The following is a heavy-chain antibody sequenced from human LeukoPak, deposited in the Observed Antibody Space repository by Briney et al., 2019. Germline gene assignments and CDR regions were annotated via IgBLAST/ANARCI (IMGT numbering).Heavy chain of an antibody. V-gene: IGHV1-2*02. D-gene: IGHD2-2*01. CDR3: ARAIGYCSSTSCSPIGHYYYGMDV. J-gene: IGHJ6*02. CDR1: GYTFTGYY. CDR2: INPNSGGT. Sequence: ASVKVSCKASGYTFTGYYMHWVRQAPGQGLEWMGWINPNSGGTNYAQKFQGRVTMTRDTSISTAYMELSRLRSDDTAVYYCARAIGYCSSTSCSPIGHYYYGMDVWGQGTTVTVSS.